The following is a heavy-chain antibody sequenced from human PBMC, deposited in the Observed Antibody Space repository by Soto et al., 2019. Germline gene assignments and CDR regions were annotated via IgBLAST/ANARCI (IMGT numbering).Heavy chain of an antibody. CDR1: GGSITSGAYY. J-gene: IGHJ5*02. V-gene: IGHV4-31*11. CDR2: IHYSGRT. D-gene: IGHD3-22*01. Sequence: SETLSLTCAVSGGSITSGAYYWTWIRQHPGKGLEWIAYIHYSGRTYYNPSLKSRVTISVDTSNNQFSLKLSSVTAADTAVYYXARYYFDSSGYSNWFDPWGQGTLVTVSS. CDR3: ARYYFDSSGYSNWFDP.